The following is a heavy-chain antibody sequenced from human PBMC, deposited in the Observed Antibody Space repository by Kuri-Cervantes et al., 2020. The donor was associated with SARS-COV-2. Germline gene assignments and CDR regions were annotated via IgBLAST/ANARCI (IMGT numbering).Heavy chain of an antibody. V-gene: IGHV4-38-2*02. CDR1: GYSISSGYY. CDR2: IYHSGST. D-gene: IGHD5-24*01. CDR3: ARGVGREMLDRASFDY. Sequence: SETLSLTCTVSGYSISSGYYWGWIRQPPGKGLEWIGSIYHSGSTYYNPSLKSRVTISVDTSKNQFSLKLSSVTAADTAVYYCARGVGREMLDRASFDYWGQGTLVTVSS. J-gene: IGHJ4*02.